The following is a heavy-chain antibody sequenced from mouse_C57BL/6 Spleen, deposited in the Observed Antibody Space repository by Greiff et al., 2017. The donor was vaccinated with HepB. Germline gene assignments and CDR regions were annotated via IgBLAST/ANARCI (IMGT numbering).Heavy chain of an antibody. V-gene: IGHV1-55*01. CDR1: GYTFTSYW. CDR2: IYPGSGST. Sequence: QVQLKQPGAELVKPGASVKMSCKASGYTFTSYWITWVKQRPGQGLEWIGDIYPGSGSTNYNEKFKSKATLTVDTSSSTAYMQLSSLTSEDSAVYYCARPYDYEWTWFAYWGQGTLVTVSA. J-gene: IGHJ3*01. CDR3: ARPYDYEWTWFAY. D-gene: IGHD2-4*01.